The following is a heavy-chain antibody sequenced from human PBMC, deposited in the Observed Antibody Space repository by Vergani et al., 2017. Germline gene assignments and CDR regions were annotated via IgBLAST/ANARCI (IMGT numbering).Heavy chain of an antibody. CDR2: INPNSGGT. V-gene: IGHV1-2*02. D-gene: IGHD3-10*01. Sequence: QVQLVQSGAEVKKPGASVKVSCKASGYTFTGYYMHWVRQAPGQGLEWMGWINPNSGGTNYAQKFQGRVIMTRDTSISTAYMELSRLRSDDTAVYYCARSGPLMRGQYYYGSGSYYPFDYWGQGTLVTVSS. CDR1: GYTFTGYY. CDR3: ARSGPLMRGQYYYGSGSYYPFDY. J-gene: IGHJ4*02.